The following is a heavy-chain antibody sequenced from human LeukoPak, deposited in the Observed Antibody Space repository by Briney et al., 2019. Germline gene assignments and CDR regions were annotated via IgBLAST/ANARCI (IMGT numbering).Heavy chain of an antibody. J-gene: IGHJ4*02. V-gene: IGHV3-7*01. D-gene: IGHD3-16*01. CDR3: ARGKDYRLYYFDY. CDR2: IKQDGSEK. CDR1: GFTLSIYW. Sequence: GGSLRLSCAASGFTLSIYWMSWVRQVPGRGLEWVANIKQDGSEKYYVDSVKGRFTISRDNAKNSLYLQMNSLRAEDTAVYYCARGKDYRLYYFDYWGQGTLVTVSS.